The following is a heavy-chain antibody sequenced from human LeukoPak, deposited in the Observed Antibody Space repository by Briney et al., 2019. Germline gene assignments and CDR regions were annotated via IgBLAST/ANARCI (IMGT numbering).Heavy chain of an antibody. CDR2: ISRAGDTI. CDR3: ATTSRDVLDYFFAH. CDR1: GFTFRSYA. V-gene: IGHV3-48*03. D-gene: IGHD6-6*01. J-gene: IGHJ4*02. Sequence: GGSLRLSCVVSGFTFRSYAMYWVRQAPGKGLEWVAHISRAGDTIFYTDSVKGRFSISRDNAKNSLSLQMNNLRAEDTALYYCATTSRDVLDYFFAHWGQGTLVTVSS.